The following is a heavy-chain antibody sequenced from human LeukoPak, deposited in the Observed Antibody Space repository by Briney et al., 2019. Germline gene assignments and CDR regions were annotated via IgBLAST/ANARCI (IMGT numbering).Heavy chain of an antibody. D-gene: IGHD2/OR15-2a*01. CDR3: ATNLIGAGEYFQQ. Sequence: GGSLRLSCAASGFTFSSYEMNWVRQAPGKGLQWVSYISSGGDIMHYADSVKGRFTSPRDNAKNSGYLEMNSLGAEDTAVYYCATNLIGAGEYFQQWGQGTLVTVSS. J-gene: IGHJ1*01. CDR2: ISSGGDIM. CDR1: GFTFSSYE. V-gene: IGHV3-48*03.